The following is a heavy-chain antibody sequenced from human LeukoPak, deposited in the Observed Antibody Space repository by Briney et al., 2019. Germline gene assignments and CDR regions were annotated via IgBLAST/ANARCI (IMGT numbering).Heavy chain of an antibody. J-gene: IGHJ6*02. CDR1: GFTFSSYA. D-gene: IGHD2-15*01. CDR2: IGVSATGPNT. Sequence: GGSLRLSCAVSGFTFSSYAMSWVRQTPGKGLECVSVIGVSATGPNTYYPGSVKGRFTISRDNSKNTLYLQMNSLRAEDTAVYYCTRAPGYCSGGSCVSYGMDVWGQGTTVTVSS. CDR3: TRAPGYCSGGSCVSYGMDV. V-gene: IGHV3-23*01.